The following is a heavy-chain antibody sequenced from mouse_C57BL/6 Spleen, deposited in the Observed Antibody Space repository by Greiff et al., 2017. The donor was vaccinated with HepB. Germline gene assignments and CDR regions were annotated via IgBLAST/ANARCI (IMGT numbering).Heavy chain of an antibody. Sequence: EVKLMESGPGMVKPSQSLSLTCTVTGYSITSGYDWHWIRHFPGNKLEWMGYICYSGSTNYNPSLKSRISITHDTSKNHFFLKLNSVTTEDTATYYCARGSNPYAMDYWGQGTSVTVSS. CDR1: GYSITSGYD. CDR2: ICYSGST. V-gene: IGHV3-1*01. J-gene: IGHJ4*01. CDR3: ARGSNPYAMDY. D-gene: IGHD2-5*01.